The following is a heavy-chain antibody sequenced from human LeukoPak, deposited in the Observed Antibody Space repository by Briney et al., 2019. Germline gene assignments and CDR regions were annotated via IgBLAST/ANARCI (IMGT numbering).Heavy chain of an antibody. CDR1: GGSFSGYY. V-gene: IGHV4-59*01. J-gene: IGHJ4*02. CDR2: IYYSGST. Sequence: PSETLSLTCAVYGGSFSGYYWSGIRQPPGKGLEWIGYIYYSGSTNYNPSLKSRVTISVDTSKNQFSLKLSSVTAADTAVYYCARGNYYDSSGYYAYYFDYWGQGTLVTVSS. D-gene: IGHD3-22*01. CDR3: ARGNYYDSSGYYAYYFDY.